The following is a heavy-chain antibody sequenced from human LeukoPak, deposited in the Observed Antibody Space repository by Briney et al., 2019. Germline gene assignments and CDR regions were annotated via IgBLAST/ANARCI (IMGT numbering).Heavy chain of an antibody. CDR2: ISWNSGSI. CDR1: RFIFSNYW. CDR3: AKDINYGGNSGLDY. Sequence: GGSLRLSCAASRFIFSNYWMHWVRQAPGKGLEWVSGISWNSGSIGYADSVKGRFTISRDNAKNSLYLQMNSLRAEDTALYYCAKDINYGGNSGLDYWGQGTLVTVSS. D-gene: IGHD4-23*01. V-gene: IGHV3-9*01. J-gene: IGHJ4*02.